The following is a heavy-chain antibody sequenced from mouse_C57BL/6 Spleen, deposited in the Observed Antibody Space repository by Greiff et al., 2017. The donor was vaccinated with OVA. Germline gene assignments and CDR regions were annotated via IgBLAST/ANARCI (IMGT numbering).Heavy chain of an antibody. J-gene: IGHJ2*01. CDR1: GFTFSDYG. Sequence: EVQVVESGGGLVKPGGSLKLSCAASGFTFSDYGMHWVRQAPEKGLEWVAYISSGSSTIYYADTVKGRFTISRDNAKNTLFLQMTSLRSEDTAMYYCARLGGYDDGYFDYWGQGTTLTVSS. CDR3: ARLGGYDDGYFDY. CDR2: ISSGSSTI. V-gene: IGHV5-17*01. D-gene: IGHD2-2*01.